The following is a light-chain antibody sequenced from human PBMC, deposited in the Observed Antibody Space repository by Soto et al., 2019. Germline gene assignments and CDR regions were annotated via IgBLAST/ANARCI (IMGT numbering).Light chain of an antibody. J-gene: IGKJ5*01. V-gene: IGKV3-11*01. CDR2: DAS. Sequence: EIVVTQSPATLSLSPGERATLACRASQSVSSYLAWYQQKPGQAPRLLIYDASNRATGIPARFSGSGSGTDFTLAISSLEPEDFAVYYCQQRSNWPRVTCGQGTRLEIK. CDR3: QQRSNWPRVT. CDR1: QSVSSY.